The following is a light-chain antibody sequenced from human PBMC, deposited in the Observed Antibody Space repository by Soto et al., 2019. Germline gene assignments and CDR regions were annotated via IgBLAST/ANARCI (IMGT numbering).Light chain of an antibody. CDR1: QSVSSNY. CDR3: QQYGGT. V-gene: IGKV3-20*01. J-gene: IGKJ1*01. CDR2: GVS. Sequence: EIVLTQSPGTLSLSTGERATLSCRASQSVSSNYLAWYQQKPGQAPRLLIYGVSNRATGIPGRFSGSGSGTEFTLTISRLEPEDFAVYYCQQYGGTFGQGTKVDIK.